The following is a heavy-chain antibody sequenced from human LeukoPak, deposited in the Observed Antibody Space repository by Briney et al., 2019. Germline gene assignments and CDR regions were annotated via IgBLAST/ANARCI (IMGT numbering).Heavy chain of an antibody. Sequence: SETLSLTCTVSGGSISSYYWSWIRQPPGKGLEWIGYIYYTGGTKYNASLKSRVTISVDTSKNQFSLKLSSVTAADTAVYYCARLRPSIGAAGTFDYWGQGTLVTVSS. J-gene: IGHJ4*02. V-gene: IGHV4-59*08. CDR2: IYYTGGT. CDR3: ARLRPSIGAAGTFDY. CDR1: GGSISSYY. D-gene: IGHD6-13*01.